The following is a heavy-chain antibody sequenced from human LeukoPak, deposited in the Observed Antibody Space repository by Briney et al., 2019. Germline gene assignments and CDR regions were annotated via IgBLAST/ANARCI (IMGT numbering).Heavy chain of an antibody. CDR2: ISNSGSTI. J-gene: IGHJ4*02. CDR1: GFTFSSYE. D-gene: IGHD3-10*01. V-gene: IGHV3-48*03. CDR3: ARDPSGSGSYYQYFDY. Sequence: PGGSLRPSCAASGFTFSSYEMNWVRQAPGKGLEWVSYISNSGSTIYYADSVKGRFTISRDNAKKSLYLQMNSLRAEDTAVYYCARDPSGSGSYYQYFDYWGQGTLVTVSS.